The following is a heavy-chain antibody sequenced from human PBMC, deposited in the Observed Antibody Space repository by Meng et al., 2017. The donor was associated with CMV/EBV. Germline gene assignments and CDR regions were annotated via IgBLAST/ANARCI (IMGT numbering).Heavy chain of an antibody. J-gene: IGHJ4*02. D-gene: IGHD1-1*01. CDR3: ARDHSGPLSH. Sequence: ERLVEAGGGLVQPGGSLRLSCPASGFTVSTHHMIWVRQAPGKGLEWVSVIYSGGSTYYADSVKGRFTISRDNSKNTLYLQMNSLRAEDTAVYYCARDHSGPLSHWGQGTLVTGSS. CDR1: GFTVSTHH. V-gene: IGHV3-66*01. CDR2: IYSGGST.